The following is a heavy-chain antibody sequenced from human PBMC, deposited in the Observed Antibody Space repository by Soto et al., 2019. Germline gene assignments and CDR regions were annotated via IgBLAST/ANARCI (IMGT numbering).Heavy chain of an antibody. J-gene: IGHJ4*02. CDR3: AHKSGVLPAAPFDY. V-gene: IGHV2-5*02. D-gene: IGHD2-2*01. CDR2: IYWDDDK. Sequence: QITLKESSPTLVKPTQTLTLTCTFSGFSLSTSGVGVGWIRQPPGKALEWLALIYWDDDKRYSPSLKSRLTITKDTSKNQVVLTMTNMDPVDTATYYCAHKSGVLPAAPFDYWGQGTLVTVSS. CDR1: GFSLSTSGVG.